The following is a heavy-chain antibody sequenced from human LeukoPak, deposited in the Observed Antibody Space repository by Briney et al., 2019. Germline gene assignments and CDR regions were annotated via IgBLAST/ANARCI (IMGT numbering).Heavy chain of an antibody. CDR2: IYTSGST. Sequence: PSETLSLTSTVSGGSISSYYWSWIRQPPGKGLEWIGYIYTSGSTNYNPSLKSRVTISVDTSKNQFSLKLSSVTAADTAVYYCARSRDGGNSEVFDYWGQGTLVTVSS. D-gene: IGHD4-23*01. V-gene: IGHV4-4*09. CDR1: GGSISSYY. CDR3: ARSRDGGNSEVFDY. J-gene: IGHJ4*02.